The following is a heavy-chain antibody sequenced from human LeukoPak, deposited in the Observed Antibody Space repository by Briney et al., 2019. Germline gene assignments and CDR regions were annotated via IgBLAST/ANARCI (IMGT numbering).Heavy chain of an antibody. V-gene: IGHV3-23*01. Sequence: GGSLRLSCAASGFTFSSYAMNWVRQAPGKALEWVSGISFSGDSTYYADSVKGRLTISRDNSKNTLYLQMNSLRAEDTAVYYCAKDRWTRGTEVSSHDYWGQGTLVTVSS. D-gene: IGHD2-8*02. CDR3: AKDRWTRGTEVSSHDY. CDR1: GFTFSSYA. J-gene: IGHJ4*02. CDR2: ISFSGDST.